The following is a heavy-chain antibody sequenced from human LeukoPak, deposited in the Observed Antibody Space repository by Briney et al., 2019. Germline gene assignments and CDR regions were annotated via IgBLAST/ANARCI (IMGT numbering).Heavy chain of an antibody. CDR1: GGSLSSYY. Sequence: SETLSLTCTVSGGSLSSYYWSWVRQPPGKGLEWIGYIYYSGSTNYNPSLKSRVTISVDTSKNQFSLKLSSVTAADTAVYYCARSRVSSRKYYFDYWGQGTLVTVSS. J-gene: IGHJ4*02. CDR2: IYYSGST. D-gene: IGHD2-2*01. V-gene: IGHV4-59*01. CDR3: ARSRVSSRKYYFDY.